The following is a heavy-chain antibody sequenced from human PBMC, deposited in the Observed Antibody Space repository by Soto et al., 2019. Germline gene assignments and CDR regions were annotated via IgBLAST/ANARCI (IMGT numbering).Heavy chain of an antibody. J-gene: IGHJ5*02. CDR3: EFTGQDIPMIAA. V-gene: IGHV4-39*01. D-gene: IGHD3-22*01. CDR2: ISHSGRT. Sequence: PSETLSLTCTVSGGSISSSNYYWGWVRQPPGKGLEWIGSISHSGRTYYNPSLRSRVTTSVDTSKNQFSLKLSSVTAADTAVYYCEFTGQDIPMIAAWGQGTLVTLSS. CDR1: GGSISSSNYY.